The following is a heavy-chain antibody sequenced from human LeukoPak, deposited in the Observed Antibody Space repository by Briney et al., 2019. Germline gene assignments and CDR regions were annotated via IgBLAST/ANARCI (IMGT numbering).Heavy chain of an antibody. Sequence: PGGSLRLSCAASGFTFSSYSMNWVRQAPGKGLEWVSYISSSSSTIYYADSVKGRFTISRDNAKNSLYLQMNSLRDEDTAVYYCARGTRVEDSRDYWGQGTRVSIAS. CDR3: ARGTRVEDSRDY. D-gene: IGHD6-6*01. V-gene: IGHV3-48*02. J-gene: IGHJ4*02. CDR2: ISSSSSTI. CDR1: GFTFSSYS.